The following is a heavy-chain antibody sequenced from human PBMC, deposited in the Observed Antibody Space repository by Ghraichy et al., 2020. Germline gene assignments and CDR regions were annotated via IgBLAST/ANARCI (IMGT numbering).Heavy chain of an antibody. Sequence: ASVKVSCKASGYTFTSYGISWVRQAPGQGLEWMGWISAYNGNTNYAQKLQGRVTMTTDTSTSTAYMELRSLRSDDTAVYYCTRDHTRLLWFGELPTGDYWGQGTLVTVSS. D-gene: IGHD3-10*01. V-gene: IGHV1-18*01. CDR2: ISAYNGNT. CDR3: TRDHTRLLWFGELPTGDY. J-gene: IGHJ4*02. CDR1: GYTFTSYG.